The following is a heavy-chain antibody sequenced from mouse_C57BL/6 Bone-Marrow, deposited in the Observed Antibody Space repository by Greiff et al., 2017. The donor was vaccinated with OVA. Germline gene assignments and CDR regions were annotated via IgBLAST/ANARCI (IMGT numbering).Heavy chain of an antibody. V-gene: IGHV1-82*01. CDR3: ANDGYLWYFDV. CDR2: IYPGDGDT. D-gene: IGHD2-3*01. J-gene: IGHJ1*03. CDR1: GYAFSSSW. Sequence: QVQLQQSGPELVKPGASVKISCKASGYAFSSSWMNWVKQRPGKGLEWIGRIYPGDGDTNYNGKFKGKATLTADKSSSTAYMQLSSLTSEDSAVYFCANDGYLWYFDVWGTGTTVTVSS.